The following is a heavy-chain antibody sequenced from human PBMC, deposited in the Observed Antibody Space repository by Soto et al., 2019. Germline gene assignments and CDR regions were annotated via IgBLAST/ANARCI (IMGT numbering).Heavy chain of an antibody. Sequence: ASVKVSCKASGYTFTSYDINWVRQATGQELEWMGWVNPNSGNTGYAQKFQGRVTMTRNTSISTAYMELSSLRSEDTAVYYCARGASSSWNGYYYYYYMDVWGKGTTVTVSS. J-gene: IGHJ6*03. CDR3: ARGASSSWNGYYYYYYMDV. CDR2: VNPNSGNT. CDR1: GYTFTSYD. V-gene: IGHV1-8*01. D-gene: IGHD6-13*01.